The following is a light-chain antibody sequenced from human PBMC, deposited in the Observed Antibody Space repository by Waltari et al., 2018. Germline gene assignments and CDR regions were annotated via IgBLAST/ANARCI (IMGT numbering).Light chain of an antibody. CDR2: EVY. J-gene: IGLJ2*01. CDR3: SSYTSSSTGI. CDR1: SRDVGGYNF. Sequence: QSALTQPASVSGSPGQSITISCTGTSRDVGGYNFVSWYQQHPGKVPKLITSEVYNRPSGVCYRFSGSKSGNTASLTISGLQAEDEADYYCSSYTSSSTGIFGGGTKLTVL. V-gene: IGLV2-14*01.